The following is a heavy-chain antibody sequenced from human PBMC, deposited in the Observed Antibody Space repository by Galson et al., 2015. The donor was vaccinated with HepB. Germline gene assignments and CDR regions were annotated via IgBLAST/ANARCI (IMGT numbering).Heavy chain of an antibody. CDR2: ISTSGGST. CDR1: GFTFSTYG. D-gene: IGHD2-15*01. J-gene: IGHJ6*02. CDR3: AKSLVAPATDYFYGMDV. Sequence: SLRLSCAASGFTFSTYGMSWVRQAPGKGLEWVSGISTSGGSTFYADSLKGRFAISRDNSKNTLYLQMNGLRAEDTAVYYCAKSLVAPATDYFYGMDVWGQGTTVTVSS. V-gene: IGHV3-23*01.